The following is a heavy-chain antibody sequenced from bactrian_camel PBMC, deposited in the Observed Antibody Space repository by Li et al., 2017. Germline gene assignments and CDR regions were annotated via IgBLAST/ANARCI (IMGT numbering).Heavy chain of an antibody. CDR2: INPGGGTT. CDR1: GFTFSAYW. D-gene: IGHD6*01. CDR3: VTDGDDTVVPGVLIKLAY. J-gene: IGHJ4*01. V-gene: IGHV3S1*01. Sequence: HVQLVESGGGSVQAGGSLRLSCEASGFTFSAYWMFWVRQAPGKGLEWLATINPGGGTTYYADSVKGRFTISRDNAKNTVYLQMNSLKPDDMAVYYCVTDGDDTVVPGVLIKLAYWGQGTQVTVS.